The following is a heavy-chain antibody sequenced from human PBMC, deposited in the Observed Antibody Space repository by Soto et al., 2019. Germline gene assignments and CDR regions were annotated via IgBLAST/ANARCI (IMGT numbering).Heavy chain of an antibody. CDR2: IWYDGSNK. V-gene: IGHV3-33*01. D-gene: IGHD2-8*01. J-gene: IGHJ6*02. CDR1: GFTFSSYG. Sequence: PGGSLRLSCAASGFTFSSYGMHWVRQAPGKGLEWVAVIWYDGSNKYYADSVKGRFTISRDNSKNTLYLQMNSLRAEDTAVYYCARGYCTNGVCYRDYYYYDMDVWGQGTTVTVSS. CDR3: ARGYCTNGVCYRDYYYYDMDV.